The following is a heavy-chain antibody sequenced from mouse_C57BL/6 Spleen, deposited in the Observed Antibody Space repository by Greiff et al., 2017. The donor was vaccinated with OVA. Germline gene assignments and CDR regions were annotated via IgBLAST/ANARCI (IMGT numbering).Heavy chain of an antibody. CDR2: INPSNGGT. Sequence: VKLQQPGTELVKPGASVKLSCKASGYTFTSYWMHWVKQRPGQGLEWIGNINPSNGGTNYNEKFKSKATLTVDKSSSTAYMQLSSLTSEDSAVYYCARPGHYYGSSSYFDYWGQGTTLTVSS. CDR3: ARPGHYYGSSSYFDY. V-gene: IGHV1-53*01. D-gene: IGHD1-1*01. CDR1: GYTFTSYW. J-gene: IGHJ2*01.